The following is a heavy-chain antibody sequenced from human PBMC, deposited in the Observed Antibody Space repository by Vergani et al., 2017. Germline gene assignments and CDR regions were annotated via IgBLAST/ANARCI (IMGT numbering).Heavy chain of an antibody. CDR1: GASVSRGTYY. D-gene: IGHD6-19*01. CDR2: IYYSGST. J-gene: IGHJ1*01. V-gene: IGHV4-61*01. Sequence: QVQLQESGPGLLKPSQTLSLTCTVSGASVSRGTYYWTWIRQPPGKGLEWIGYIYYSGSTNYNPSLKSRVTISVDTSKNQFSLNLTSVTAADTAVYYCTRHGRSGWAGYFQHWGQGTLVTASS. CDR3: TRHGRSGWAGYFQH.